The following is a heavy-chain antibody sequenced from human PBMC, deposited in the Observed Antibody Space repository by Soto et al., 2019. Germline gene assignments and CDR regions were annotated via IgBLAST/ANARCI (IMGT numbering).Heavy chain of an antibody. J-gene: IGHJ6*02. CDR1: GFTFSSCG. D-gene: IGHD5-18*01. Sequence: QVQLVESGGGVVQPGRSLRLSCAASGFTFSSCGMHWVRQAPGKGLEWVAVIWYDGSNKYYADSVKGRFTISRDNSKNTLYLQMNSLRAEDTAVYYCARRDTAMVDYGMDVWGQGTTVTVSS. CDR2: IWYDGSNK. V-gene: IGHV3-33*01. CDR3: ARRDTAMVDYGMDV.